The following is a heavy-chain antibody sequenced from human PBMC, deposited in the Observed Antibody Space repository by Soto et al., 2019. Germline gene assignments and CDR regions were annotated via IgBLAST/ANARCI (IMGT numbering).Heavy chain of an antibody. J-gene: IGHJ4*02. CDR3: ARSVGRYCSSTSCSYRKQWLVH. Sequence: PGESLKISCKGSGYSFTSYWISWVRQMPGKGLEWMGRIDPSDSYTNYSPSFQGHVTISADKSISTAYLQWSSLKASDTAMYYCARSVGRYCSSTSCSYRKQWLVHWGQGTLVTVSS. CDR1: GYSFTSYW. V-gene: IGHV5-10-1*01. D-gene: IGHD2-2*01. CDR2: IDPSDSYT.